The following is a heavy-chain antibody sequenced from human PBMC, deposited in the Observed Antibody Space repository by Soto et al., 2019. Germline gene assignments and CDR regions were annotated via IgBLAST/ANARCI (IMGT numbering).Heavy chain of an antibody. CDR2: TYYRSKWYS. J-gene: IGHJ4*02. D-gene: IGHD6-6*01. CDR3: ASGATYSTSSSGFDS. V-gene: IGHV6-1*01. CDR1: GDTVSNNSAA. Sequence: QVQLQQSGPGLVKPSQTLSLTCAISGDTVSNNSAAWNWVRQSLSRGLEWLGRTYYRSKWYSDYAVSVRRRITIDPDTSRNQFSLHLDSVTPEDTAVYYCASGATYSTSSSGFDSWGQGTLVSVSS.